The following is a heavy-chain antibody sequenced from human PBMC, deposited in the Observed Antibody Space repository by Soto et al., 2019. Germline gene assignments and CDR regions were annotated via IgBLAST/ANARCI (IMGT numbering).Heavy chain of an antibody. V-gene: IGHV3-30-3*01. Sequence: QVHLVESGGGVAQPGRSLRLSCVASGFTFDTYGIHWVRQAPGKGLQWEALISYEGSNTYYADSVRGRFTISRDNSKNTLYLQINALRPEDTGVYYCARVTPGNNLYYFSGLDVCGQGTSVTVSS. J-gene: IGHJ6*02. CDR3: ARVTPGNNLYYFSGLDV. D-gene: IGHD1-1*01. CDR1: GFTFDTYG. CDR2: ISYEGSNT.